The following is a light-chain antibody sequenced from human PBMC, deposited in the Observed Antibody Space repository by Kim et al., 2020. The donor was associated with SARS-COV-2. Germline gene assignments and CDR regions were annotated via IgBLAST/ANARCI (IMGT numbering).Light chain of an antibody. V-gene: IGLV1-51*01. CDR1: SSNIGNNY. CDR2: DNN. Sequence: GQKVTISCSGSSSNIGNNYVSWYQPLPGTAPKLLIYDNNKRPSGIPDRFSGSKSGTSATLGITGLQTGDEADYYCGTWDSSLSAGVFGTGTQLTVL. J-gene: IGLJ1*01. CDR3: GTWDSSLSAGV.